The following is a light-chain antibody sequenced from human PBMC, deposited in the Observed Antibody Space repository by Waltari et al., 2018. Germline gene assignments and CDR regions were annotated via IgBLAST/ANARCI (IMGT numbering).Light chain of an antibody. CDR1: SSNNGHNH. J-gene: IGLJ3*02. Sequence: QSVMTQPPSASGTPGQRVTISCSGSSSNNGHNHVYWYQQLPGAAPKLLIYRVNQRPSGVPDRFSVSKSGNSASLAISGLRSEDEADYYCGGWDDSLNGWVFGGGTKLTVL. CDR2: RVN. CDR3: GGWDDSLNGWV. V-gene: IGLV1-47*01.